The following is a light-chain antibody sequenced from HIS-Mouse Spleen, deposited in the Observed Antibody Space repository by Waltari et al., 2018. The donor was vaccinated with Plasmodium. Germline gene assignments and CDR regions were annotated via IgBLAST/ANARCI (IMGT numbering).Light chain of an antibody. V-gene: IGKV3-15*01. CDR3: QQYKNWSFT. J-gene: IGKJ3*01. Sequence: EIVMTPSPATLSVSPGERATLSCRASQSVSSNLAWYQQKPGQAPRLLIYGASTRATGIPARFSGSGSGTEFTLTISSLQSEDFAVDYCQQYKNWSFTFGPGTKVDIK. CDR1: QSVSSN. CDR2: GAS.